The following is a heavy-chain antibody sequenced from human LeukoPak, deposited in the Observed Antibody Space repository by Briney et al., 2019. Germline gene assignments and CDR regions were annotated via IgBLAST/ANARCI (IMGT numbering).Heavy chain of an antibody. D-gene: IGHD6-19*01. CDR2: IKQDGSEK. Sequence: PGGSLRLSCAASGFTFRGFLMSWVRQTPGKGLEWVANIKQDGSEKYYADSVKGRFTISRDNTKNSLYLQMNSLRAEDTAVYYCARGMRSSGWYWGYWGQGTLVTVSS. CDR3: ARGMRSSGWYWGY. V-gene: IGHV3-7*04. J-gene: IGHJ4*02. CDR1: GFTFRGFL.